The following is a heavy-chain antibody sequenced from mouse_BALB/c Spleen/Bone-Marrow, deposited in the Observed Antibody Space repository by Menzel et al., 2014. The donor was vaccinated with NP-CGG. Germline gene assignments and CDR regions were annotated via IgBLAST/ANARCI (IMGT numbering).Heavy chain of an antibody. CDR2: INPGSSTI. D-gene: IGHD2-4*01. J-gene: IGHJ4*01. CDR3: ARNDYDEGFAMDY. V-gene: IGHV4-2*02. Sequence: EVKLMESGGGLVQPGGSLNLSCAASGFDFSRYWMSWARQAPGKGQEWIGEINPGSSTINCTPSLKDKFIISRDNAKNTLYLQMSKVRSEDTALYYCARNDYDEGFAMDYWGQGTSVTVSS. CDR1: GFDFSRYW.